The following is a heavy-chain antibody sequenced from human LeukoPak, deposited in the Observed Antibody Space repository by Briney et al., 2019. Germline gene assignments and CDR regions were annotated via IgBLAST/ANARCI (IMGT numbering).Heavy chain of an antibody. CDR1: GYSISSGYY. V-gene: IGHV4-38-2*02. CDR3: ARFCSGGSCPDGAFDI. CDR2: IYHSGST. D-gene: IGHD2-15*01. J-gene: IGHJ3*02. Sequence: SETLSLTCTVSGYSISSGYYWGWIRQPPGKGLEWIGSIYHSGSTYYNPSPKSRVTISVDTSKNQFSLKLSSVTAADTAVYYCARFCSGGSCPDGAFDIWGQGTMVTVSS.